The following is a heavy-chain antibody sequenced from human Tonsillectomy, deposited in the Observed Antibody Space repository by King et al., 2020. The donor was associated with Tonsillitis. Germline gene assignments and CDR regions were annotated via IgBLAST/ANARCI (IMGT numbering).Heavy chain of an antibody. Sequence: VQLVESGGGVVQPGRSLRLSCAASGFTFSIYAMHWVRQAPGKGLEWVALISYDGSNKYYADSVKGRFTISRDNSKNTLYLQMNSLRAEDTAVYYCARCRYFETSGPDAFDIWGQGTMVTVSS. J-gene: IGHJ3*02. D-gene: IGHD3-22*01. V-gene: IGHV3-30*01. CDR1: GFTFSIYA. CDR3: ARCRYFETSGPDAFDI. CDR2: ISYDGSNK.